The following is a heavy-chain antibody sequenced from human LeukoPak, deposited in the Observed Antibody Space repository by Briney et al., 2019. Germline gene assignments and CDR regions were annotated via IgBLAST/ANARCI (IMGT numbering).Heavy chain of an antibody. CDR2: IYYSGST. V-gene: IGHV4-39*06. D-gene: IGHD3-22*01. CDR1: GGSINTNIYY. J-gene: IGHJ4*02. CDR3: ARGIAYDTSGYFTIQDYFDY. Sequence: PSETLSLTCTVSGGSINTNIYYWGWIRQPPGKGLEWIGSIYYSGSTYYNPSLKSRVTISVDRSKNQFALKLTSVTAADTAMYFCARGIAYDTSGYFTIQDYFDYWGQGSLVTVSS.